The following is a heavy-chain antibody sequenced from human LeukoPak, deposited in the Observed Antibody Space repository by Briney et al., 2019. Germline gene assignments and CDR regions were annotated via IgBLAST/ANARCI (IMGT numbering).Heavy chain of an antibody. D-gene: IGHD3-22*01. CDR3: ARDFSGDYYDSSGYYDFGIDY. Sequence: GGSLRLSCAASGFTFSSYSMNWVRQAPGKGLEWVSSISSSSSYIYYADSVKGQFTISRDNAKNSLYLQMHSLRAEDTAVYYCARDFSGDYYDSSGYYDFGIDYWGQGTLVTVSS. J-gene: IGHJ4*02. CDR2: ISSSSSYI. CDR1: GFTFSSYS. V-gene: IGHV3-21*01.